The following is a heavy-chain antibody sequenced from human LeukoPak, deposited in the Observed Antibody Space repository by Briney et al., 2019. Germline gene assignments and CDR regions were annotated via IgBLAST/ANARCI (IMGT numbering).Heavy chain of an antibody. V-gene: IGHV3-11*01. CDR1: GFTFSDYY. D-gene: IGHD3-9*01. Sequence: GGSLRLSCAASGFTFSDYYMSWIRQAPGKGLEWVSYISSSGSTIYYADSVKGRFTISRDNAKNSLYLQMNSLRAEATAVYYCARFDGGPTGMYYYYGMDVWGQGTTVTVSS. J-gene: IGHJ6*02. CDR3: ARFDGGPTGMYYYYGMDV. CDR2: ISSSGSTI.